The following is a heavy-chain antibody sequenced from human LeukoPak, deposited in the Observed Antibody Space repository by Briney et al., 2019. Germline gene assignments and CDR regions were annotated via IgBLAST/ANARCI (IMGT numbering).Heavy chain of an antibody. J-gene: IGHJ4*02. CDR3: ARSKSGYRFDY. V-gene: IGHV4-59*03. CDR2: IFYRGST. Sequence: SETLSLTCTVSSDSIIGYYWGWIRQSPGTGLDWVGNIFYRGSTTYNPSLKSRVTISSDMAKSQFSLNLTSVTAADSAIYYCARSKSGYRFDYWSRGTRVIVSS. CDR1: SDSIIGYY. D-gene: IGHD5-12*01.